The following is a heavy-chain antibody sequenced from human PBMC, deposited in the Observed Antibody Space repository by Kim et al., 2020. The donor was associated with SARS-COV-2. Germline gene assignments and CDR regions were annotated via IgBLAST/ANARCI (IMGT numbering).Heavy chain of an antibody. Sequence: GGSLRLSCAASGFTFSSYAMSWVRQAPGKGLEWVSAISGSGGSTYYADSVKGRFTISRDNSKNTLYLQMNSLRAEDTAVYYCAKVRYSSSWYLYYFDYWGQGTLVTVPS. D-gene: IGHD6-13*01. V-gene: IGHV3-23*01. CDR1: GFTFSSYA. J-gene: IGHJ4*02. CDR2: ISGSGGST. CDR3: AKVRYSSSWYLYYFDY.